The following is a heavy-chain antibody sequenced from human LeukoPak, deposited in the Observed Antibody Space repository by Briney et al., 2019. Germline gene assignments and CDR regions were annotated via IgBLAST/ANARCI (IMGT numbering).Heavy chain of an antibody. CDR1: GFTFSSYA. CDR3: GRDSGGSGTYFSPYGMDV. Sequence: QPGGSLRLSCEASGFTFSSYAMHWVRQAPGKWLEWLAVISYDGSDQYYAESVKGRCTISRDKSKNTLYLQMSGLRAEDTAVYFCGRDSGGSGTYFSPYGMDVWGQGTTVTVSS. CDR2: ISYDGSDQ. D-gene: IGHD3-10*01. V-gene: IGHV3-30-3*01. J-gene: IGHJ6*02.